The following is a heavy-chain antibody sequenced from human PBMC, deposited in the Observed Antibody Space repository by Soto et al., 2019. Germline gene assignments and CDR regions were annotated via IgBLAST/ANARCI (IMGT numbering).Heavy chain of an antibody. CDR2: ISYDGSNK. V-gene: IGHV3-30*18. J-gene: IGHJ4*02. Sequence: PGGSLRLSCAASGFTFSSYGMHWVRQAPGKGLEWVAVISYDGSNKYYADSVKGRFTISRDNSKNTLYLQMNSLRAEDTAVYYCAKDLGYCTNGVCYSLDYWGQGTLVTVSS. CDR3: AKDLGYCTNGVCYSLDY. CDR1: GFTFSSYG. D-gene: IGHD2-8*01.